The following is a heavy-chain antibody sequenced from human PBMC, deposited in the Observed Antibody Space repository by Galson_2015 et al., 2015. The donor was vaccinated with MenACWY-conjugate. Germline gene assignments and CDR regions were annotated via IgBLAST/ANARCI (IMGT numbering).Heavy chain of an antibody. CDR3: ARDQQGYNSSLYQSFDY. CDR2: TSYDGSKK. J-gene: IGHJ4*02. Sequence: SLRLSCAASGFTISSYAMHWVRQAPGKGLEWAAVTSYDGSKKYYADSVKGRFTISRDNSKNTLYLQMNSLRDEDTAVYFRARDQQGYNSSLYQSFDYWGQGTLVTVSS. V-gene: IGHV3-30*04. D-gene: IGHD6-13*01. CDR1: GFTISSYA.